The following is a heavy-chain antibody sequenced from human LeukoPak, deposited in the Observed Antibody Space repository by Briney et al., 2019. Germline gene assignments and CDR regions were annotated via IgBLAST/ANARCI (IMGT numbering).Heavy chain of an antibody. D-gene: IGHD5-18*01. CDR2: IRSKAYRGTT. CDR1: GFTFADHA. V-gene: IGHV3-49*04. CDR3: TRGPILLWIHNGMDV. Sequence: GGSLRLSCIASGFTFADHAMGWVRLAPGRGLEWVGFIRSKAYRGTTEYAASVTGRFTISRDDSKSIAYLQMNSLETEDTAVYYCTRGPILLWIHNGMDVWGQGTAVTVSS. J-gene: IGHJ6*02.